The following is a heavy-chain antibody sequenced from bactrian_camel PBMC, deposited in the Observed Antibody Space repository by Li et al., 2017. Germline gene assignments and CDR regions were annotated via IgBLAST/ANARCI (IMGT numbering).Heavy chain of an antibody. D-gene: IGHD2*01. CDR2: IDSDGST. Sequence: HVQLVESGRGSVQPGGSLRLSRAASGFRYSRHCVAWFRQYPEKEREGVASIDSDGSTSYADSVTGRFTISQDNSKNTLSLQMNSLKPDDTAVYYCVAEMLGGSCEGYYSQGTQVTVS. CDR1: GFRYSRHC. V-gene: IGHV3S53*01. J-gene: IGHJ4*01.